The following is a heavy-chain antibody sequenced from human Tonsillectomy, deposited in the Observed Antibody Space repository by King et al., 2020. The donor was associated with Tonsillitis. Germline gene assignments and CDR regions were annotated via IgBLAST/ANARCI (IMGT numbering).Heavy chain of an antibody. CDR1: GGSFCGYY. CDR2: INHSGST. CDR3: ARGPPFQH. J-gene: IGHJ1*01. Sequence: VQLQQWGAGLLKPSETLSLTCAVYGGSFCGYYWSWIRQPPGKGLEWIGEINHSGSTNYNPSLKSRVTISADTSKNQFSLKLSSVTAADTAVYYCARGPPFQHWGQGTLVTVSS. V-gene: IGHV4-34*01.